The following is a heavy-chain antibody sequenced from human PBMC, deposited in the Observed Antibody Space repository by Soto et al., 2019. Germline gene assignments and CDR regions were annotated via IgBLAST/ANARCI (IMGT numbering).Heavy chain of an antibody. CDR1: GFTVSSSH. D-gene: IGHD5-12*01. Sequence: EVQLVESGGGLIQPGGSLRLSCAASGFTVSSSHMSWVRQAPGKGLEWVSIIYSGGSTYYADSVKGRFTISRDSSKNTLHLQMKRLRAEDTAVYYCARTETYGYNYPSYFDYWGQGTLVTVSS. CDR3: ARTETYGYNYPSYFDY. J-gene: IGHJ4*02. CDR2: IYSGGST. V-gene: IGHV3-53*01.